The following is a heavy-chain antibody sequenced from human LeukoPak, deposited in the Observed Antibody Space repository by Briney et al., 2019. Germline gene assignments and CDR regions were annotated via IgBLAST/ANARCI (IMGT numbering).Heavy chain of an antibody. CDR2: INPSAGTT. CDR3: ASAQIGSYFDY. CDR1: QNTFTNHY. J-gene: IGHJ4*02. Sequence: ASVKVSCKASQNTFTNHYMHWIRQAPGEGLKWMGMINPSAGTTSYAQKFQGRVTMTRDTSTRTVYMELSSLRSEDTALYYCASAQIGSYFDYWGQGTLVTVSS. D-gene: IGHD1-26*01. V-gene: IGHV1-46*01.